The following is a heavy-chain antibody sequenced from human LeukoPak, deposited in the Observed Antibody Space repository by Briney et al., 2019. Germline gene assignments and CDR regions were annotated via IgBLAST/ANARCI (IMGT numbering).Heavy chain of an antibody. J-gene: IGHJ3*02. CDR1: GRSISSYY. Sequence: SETLSLTCTVSGRSISSYYWIWLRQPPGKGLEWIGYIYYSGSTNYNPSLKSRVTISVDTSKNQFSLKLSSVTAADTAVYYCARDAYYYDSSGSRHAFDIWGQGTMVTVSS. V-gene: IGHV4-59*01. CDR2: IYYSGST. D-gene: IGHD3-22*01. CDR3: ARDAYYYDSSGSRHAFDI.